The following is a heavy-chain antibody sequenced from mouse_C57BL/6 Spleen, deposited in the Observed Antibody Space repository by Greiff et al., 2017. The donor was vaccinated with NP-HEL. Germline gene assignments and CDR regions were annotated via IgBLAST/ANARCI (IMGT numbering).Heavy chain of an antibody. D-gene: IGHD1-1*01. V-gene: IGHV1-55*01. CDR3: ARSPFIYYYGSYYFDY. J-gene: IGHJ2*01. CDR1: GYTFTSYW. Sequence: QVQLQQPGAELVKPGASVKMSCKASGYTFTSYWITWVKQRPGQGLEWIGDIYPGSGSTNYNEKFKSKATLTVDTSSSTAYMQLSSLTSEDSAVYYCARSPFIYYYGSYYFDYWGQGTTLTVSS. CDR2: IYPGSGST.